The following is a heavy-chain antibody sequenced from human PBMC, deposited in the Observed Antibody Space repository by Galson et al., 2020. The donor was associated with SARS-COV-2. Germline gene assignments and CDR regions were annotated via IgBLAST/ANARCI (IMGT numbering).Heavy chain of an antibody. V-gene: IGHV3-11*04. J-gene: IGHJ6*02. D-gene: IGHD3-10*01. CDR3: ASLYGSGTHGDYYYGMDV. CDR2: ISSSGSTI. CDR1: GFTFSDYY. Sequence: GASLKISCAASGFTFSDYYMSWIRQAPGKGLEWVSYISSSGSTIYYADSVKGRFTISRDNAKNSLYLQMNSLRAEDTAVYYCASLYGSGTHGDYYYGMDVWGQGTTVTVSS.